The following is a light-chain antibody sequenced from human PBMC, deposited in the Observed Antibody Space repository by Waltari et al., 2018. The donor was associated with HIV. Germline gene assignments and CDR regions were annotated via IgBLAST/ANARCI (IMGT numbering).Light chain of an antibody. CDR1: QSVSSN. CDR3: QQYNNWPPLT. J-gene: IGKJ4*01. Sequence: EIVMPQSPATLSLSPGERVTLSCRASQSVSSNLAWYQQKPGQAPRLLIYGASTRATGIPARFSGSGSGTEFTLTISSLQSEDFAVYYCQQYNNWPPLTFGGGTKVEIK. CDR2: GAS. V-gene: IGKV3-15*01.